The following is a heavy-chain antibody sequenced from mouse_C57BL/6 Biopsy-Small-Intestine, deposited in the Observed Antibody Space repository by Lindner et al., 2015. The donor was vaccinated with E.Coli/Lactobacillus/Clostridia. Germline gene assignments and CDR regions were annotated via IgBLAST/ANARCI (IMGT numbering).Heavy chain of an antibody. Sequence: SVKVSCKTSGFTFSGYYMHWVRQAPGQGPEWLGWIHPNSGDTKYAQKFHDRVTMTRDTSISTVYMELSRLRYDDTAAYYCARDWNWGFDSWG. D-gene: IGHD4-1*01. CDR1: GFTFSGYY. V-gene: IGHV1-64*01. J-gene: IGHJ2*01. CDR2: IHPNSGDT. CDR3: ARDWNWGFDS.